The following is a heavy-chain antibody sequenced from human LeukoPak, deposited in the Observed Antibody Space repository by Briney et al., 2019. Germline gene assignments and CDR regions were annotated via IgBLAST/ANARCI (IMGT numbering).Heavy chain of an antibody. CDR3: ARGAGSAYSSIAY. V-gene: IGHV3-7*01. CDR1: GFTFSSYW. Sequence: GGSLRLSCVASGFTFSSYWMSWVRQAPGKGLEWVANIKQDESDKYYVDSVKGRFTISRDNAKNSLYLQMNSLRAEDTAVYYCARGAGSAYSSIAYWGQGTLVTVSS. D-gene: IGHD6-13*01. J-gene: IGHJ4*02. CDR2: IKQDESDK.